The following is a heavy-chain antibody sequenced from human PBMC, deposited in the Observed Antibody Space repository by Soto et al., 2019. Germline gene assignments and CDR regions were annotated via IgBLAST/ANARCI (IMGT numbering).Heavy chain of an antibody. V-gene: IGHV4-61*08. D-gene: IGHD3-22*01. CDR2: IYYSGST. J-gene: IGHJ6*02. Sequence: SETLSLTCTVSGGSISSGGYYWSWIRQHPGKGLEWIGYIYYSGSTNYNPSLKSRVTISVDTSKNQFSLKLSSVTAADTAVYYCARGKGRLRYYYYYGMDVWGQGTTVTVSS. CDR1: GGSISSGGYY. CDR3: ARGKGRLRYYYYYGMDV.